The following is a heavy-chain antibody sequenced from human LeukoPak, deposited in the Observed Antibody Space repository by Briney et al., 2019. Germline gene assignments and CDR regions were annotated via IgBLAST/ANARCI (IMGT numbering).Heavy chain of an antibody. CDR3: AKGSSSNYYYYYMDV. J-gene: IGHJ6*03. CDR2: ISGSGGST. D-gene: IGHD6-19*01. Sequence: GGSLRLSCAASGFTFSSYAMSWVRQAPGKGLEWVSAISGSGGSTYYADSVKGRFTISRDNAKNSLYLQMNSLRAEDMVLYYCAKGSSSNYYYYYMDVWGKGTTVTVSS. CDR1: GFTFSSYA. V-gene: IGHV3-23*01.